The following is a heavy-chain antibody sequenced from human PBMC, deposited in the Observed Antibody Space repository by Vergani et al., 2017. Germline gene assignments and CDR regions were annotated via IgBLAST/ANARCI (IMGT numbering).Heavy chain of an antibody. Sequence: QLQLQESGPGLVKPSETLSLTCAVSGYSISSGHYLGWIRQPPGKGLEWIGSIYHSVSTYYNPSRKSRVTISVDTSKNQFSLKLSSVTAADTAGYYCARQRIYDILTGCFDYWGKGSLVTVSS. CDR1: GYSISSGHY. CDR3: ARQRIYDILTGCFDY. D-gene: IGHD3-9*01. CDR2: IYHSVST. J-gene: IGHJ4*02. V-gene: IGHV4-38-2*01.